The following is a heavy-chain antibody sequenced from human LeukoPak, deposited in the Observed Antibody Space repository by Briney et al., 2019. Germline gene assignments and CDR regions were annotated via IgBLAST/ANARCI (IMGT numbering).Heavy chain of an antibody. CDR1: GYTFTSYD. J-gene: IGHJ6*03. D-gene: IGHD4/OR15-4a*01. Sequence: ASVKVSCKASGYTFTSYDINWVRQATGQGLEWMGWMNPNSGNTGYAQKFQGRVTITRNTSISTAYMELSSLRSEDTAVYYCARAPGRARYYHYYMDVWGKGTTVTVSS. CDR3: ARAPGRARYYHYYMDV. CDR2: MNPNSGNT. V-gene: IGHV1-8*03.